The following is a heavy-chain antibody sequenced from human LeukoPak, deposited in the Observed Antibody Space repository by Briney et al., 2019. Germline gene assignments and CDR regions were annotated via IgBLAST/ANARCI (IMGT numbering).Heavy chain of an antibody. CDR1: GYTFTDYF. V-gene: IGHV1-2*02. CDR3: ATSSGWKSNIDY. CDR2: INPKSGGT. D-gene: IGHD6-19*01. Sequence: ASVKVSCKASGYTFTDYFMNWVRQAPGQGLEWMGWINPKSGGTVYAQKFQGRVTMTRDTSISTAYMELSRLRSDDTAVFYCATSSGWKSNIDYWGQGTLVTVSS. J-gene: IGHJ4*02.